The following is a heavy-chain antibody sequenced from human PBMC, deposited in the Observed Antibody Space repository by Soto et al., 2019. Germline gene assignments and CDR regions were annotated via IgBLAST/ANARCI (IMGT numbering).Heavy chain of an antibody. V-gene: IGHV1-8*01. CDR3: ARGERSHRITIFGVVNSEYGMDV. Sequence: ASVKVSCKASGYTFTSYDINWVRQATGQGLEWMGWMNPNSGNTGYAQKFQGRVTMTRNTSISTAYMELSSLRSEDTAVYYCARGERSHRITIFGVVNSEYGMDVWGQGTTVTVSS. D-gene: IGHD3-3*01. CDR1: GYTFTSYD. J-gene: IGHJ6*02. CDR2: MNPNSGNT.